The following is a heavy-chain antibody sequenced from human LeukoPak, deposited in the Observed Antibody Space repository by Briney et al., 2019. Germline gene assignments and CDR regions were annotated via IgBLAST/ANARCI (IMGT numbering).Heavy chain of an antibody. CDR2: INPKSGDT. D-gene: IGHD6-13*01. J-gene: IGHJ5*02. Sequence: ASVKVSCKASGYIFTGYYIHWVRQAPGQGLEWMGWINPKSGDTNYAQKFQGRITMTRDTPISAAYMELSSLTSDDTAEYYCARGYRSSAYISWGQGTLVTVSS. CDR3: ARGYRSSAYIS. V-gene: IGHV1-2*02. CDR1: GYIFTGYY.